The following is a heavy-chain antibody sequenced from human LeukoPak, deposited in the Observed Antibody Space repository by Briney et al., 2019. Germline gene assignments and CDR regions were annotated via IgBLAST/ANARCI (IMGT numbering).Heavy chain of an antibody. CDR1: GGSISSYY. V-gene: IGHV4-59*01. Sequence: SETLSLTCTVSGGSISSYYWSWIRQPPGKGLEWIGYIYYSGSTNYNPSLKSRVTISVDTSKNQFSLKLSSVTAADTAVYYCARAKRYFDWLSHSDYWGQGTLVTVSS. CDR3: ARAKRYFDWLSHSDY. J-gene: IGHJ4*02. CDR2: IYYSGST. D-gene: IGHD3-9*01.